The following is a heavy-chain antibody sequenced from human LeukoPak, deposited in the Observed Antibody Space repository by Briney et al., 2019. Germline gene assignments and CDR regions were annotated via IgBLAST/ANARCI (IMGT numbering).Heavy chain of an antibody. CDR3: ARGIAAAGTLFEDYGMDV. Sequence: GGSLRLSCAASGFTFSSYGMHWVRQAPGKGLEWVAVIWYDGSNKYYADSVKGRFTISRDNSKNTLYLQMNSLRAEDTAVYYCARGIAAAGTLFEDYGMDVWGQGTTVTVSS. D-gene: IGHD6-13*01. CDR2: IWYDGSNK. V-gene: IGHV3-33*01. J-gene: IGHJ6*02. CDR1: GFTFSSYG.